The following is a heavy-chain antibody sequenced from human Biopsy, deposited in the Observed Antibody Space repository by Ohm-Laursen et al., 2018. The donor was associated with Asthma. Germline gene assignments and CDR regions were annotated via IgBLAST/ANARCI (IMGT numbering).Heavy chain of an antibody. CDR2: ISYTGSA. Sequence: SETLSLTCTVSGASITSSAYYWGWIRQPPGKGLEWMGSISYTGSAYHNPSLKSRVTISVDTSKNHFSLKLSSVTAADTAVYYCARHWDWGSFVDYWGQGTPVTVSS. CDR1: GASITSSAYY. J-gene: IGHJ4*02. V-gene: IGHV4-39*01. CDR3: ARHWDWGSFVDY. D-gene: IGHD7-27*01.